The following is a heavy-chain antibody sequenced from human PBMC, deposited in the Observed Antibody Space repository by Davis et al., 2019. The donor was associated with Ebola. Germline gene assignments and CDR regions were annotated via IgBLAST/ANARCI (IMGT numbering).Heavy chain of an antibody. CDR3: ARLSPLGLRLGETYNWFDP. Sequence: MPSETLSLTCTVSAGSISSYYWTWIRQPPGKGLEWMGHLFYGGSPNYNPSLKSRVTISLDTSKNQPSLRLISVTAADTAVYYCARLSPLGLRLGETYNWFDPWGPGTLVTVSS. CDR1: AGSISSYY. V-gene: IGHV4-59*01. CDR2: LFYGGSP. J-gene: IGHJ5*02. D-gene: IGHD3-16*01.